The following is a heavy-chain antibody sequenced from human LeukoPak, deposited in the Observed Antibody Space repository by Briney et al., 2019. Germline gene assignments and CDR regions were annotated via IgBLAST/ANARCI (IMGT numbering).Heavy chain of an antibody. Sequence: SETLSLTCTVSGGSISSYYWSWIRQPPGKGLEWIGYIYYSGSTNYNPSLKSRVTISVDTSKNQFSLKLSSVTAADTAVYYCARRMVGDGIDYWGQGTLVTVSS. J-gene: IGHJ4*02. CDR1: GGSISSYY. CDR3: ARRMVGDGIDY. V-gene: IGHV4-59*01. D-gene: IGHD2-15*01. CDR2: IYYSGST.